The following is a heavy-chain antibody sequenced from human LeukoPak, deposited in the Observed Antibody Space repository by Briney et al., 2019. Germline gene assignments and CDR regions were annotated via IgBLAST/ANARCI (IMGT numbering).Heavy chain of an antibody. CDR2: IYHSGST. J-gene: IGHJ5*02. V-gene: IGHV4-30-2*01. CDR3: ARDIVVVPAAKGGWFDP. Sequence: SQTLSLTCTVSGGSISSGGYYWSWIRQPPGKGLEWIGYIYHSGSTYYNPSLKSRVTISVDTSKNQFSLKLSSVTAADTAVYYCARDIVVVPAAKGGWFDPWGQGTLVTVSS. D-gene: IGHD2-2*01. CDR1: GGSISSGGYY.